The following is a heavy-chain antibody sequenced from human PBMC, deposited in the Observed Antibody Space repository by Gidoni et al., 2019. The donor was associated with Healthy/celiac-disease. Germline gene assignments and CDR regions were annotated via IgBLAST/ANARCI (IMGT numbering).Heavy chain of an antibody. Sequence: QVQLQQWGAGLLKPSETLSLTCAVYGGSFSGYYWSWIRQPPGKGLEWHGEINHSGSTNYNPSLKSRVTISVDTSKNQFSLKLSSVTAADTAVYYCASRRFDIVVVPAPYYYYGMDVWGQGTTVTVSS. J-gene: IGHJ6*02. CDR3: ASRRFDIVVVPAPYYYYGMDV. D-gene: IGHD2-2*01. V-gene: IGHV4-34*01. CDR2: INHSGST. CDR1: GGSFSGYY.